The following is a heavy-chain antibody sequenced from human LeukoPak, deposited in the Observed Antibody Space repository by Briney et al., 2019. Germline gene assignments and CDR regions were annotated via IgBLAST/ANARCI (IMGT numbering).Heavy chain of an antibody. Sequence: SETLSLTCTVSGGSISSYYWSWIRQPPGKGLGWMGYVYYNGSTNYNPCLKSRVTISVDPSKNQFSLKLSSVTAADTAVYYCARLLGGPFFDWHQLLDPWGQGTLVTVSS. D-gene: IGHD3-9*01. CDR2: VYYNGST. CDR3: ARLLGGPFFDWHQLLDP. V-gene: IGHV4-59*08. J-gene: IGHJ5*02. CDR1: GGSISSYY.